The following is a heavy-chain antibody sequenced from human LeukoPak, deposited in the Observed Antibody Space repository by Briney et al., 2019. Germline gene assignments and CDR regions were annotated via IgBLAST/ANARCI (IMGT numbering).Heavy chain of an antibody. J-gene: IGHJ4*02. D-gene: IGHD4-17*01. Sequence: SETLSLTCAVYGGSFSGYYWSWIRQPPGKGLEWIGYIYYSGSTNYNPSLKSRVTISVDTSKNQFSLKLSSVTAADTAVYYCARDATDYGDYEFDYWGQGTLVTVPS. CDR3: ARDATDYGDYEFDY. CDR1: GGSFSGYY. V-gene: IGHV4-59*01. CDR2: IYYSGST.